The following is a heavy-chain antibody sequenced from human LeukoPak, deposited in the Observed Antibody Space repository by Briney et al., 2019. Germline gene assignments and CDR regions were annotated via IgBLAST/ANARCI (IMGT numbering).Heavy chain of an antibody. Sequence: PGGSLRLSCAASGFTFSSYSMNWVRQAPGKGLEWVSSISSSSNYIYYADSVRGRFTISRDNAKNSLYLQMNSLRAEDTAVYYCARVRSPRYFDYWGQGTLVTVSS. CDR2: ISSSSNYI. J-gene: IGHJ4*02. CDR1: GFTFSSYS. V-gene: IGHV3-21*01. CDR3: ARVRSPRYFDY.